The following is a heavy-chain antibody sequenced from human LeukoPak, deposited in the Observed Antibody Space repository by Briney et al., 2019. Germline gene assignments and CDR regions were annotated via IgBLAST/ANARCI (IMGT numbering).Heavy chain of an antibody. CDR2: ISGSGVTT. D-gene: IGHD2/OR15-2a*01. Sequence: GGSLRLSCAASGFTFSTYTLSWVRQTPGKGLEWVSIISGSGVTTYYADSVKGRFIISRDNSKNTLYLQMYSLRAEDTAIYYCAKHPLSGNFDYWGQETLVTVSS. CDR3: AKHPLSGNFDY. J-gene: IGHJ4*02. V-gene: IGHV3-23*01. CDR1: GFTFSTYT.